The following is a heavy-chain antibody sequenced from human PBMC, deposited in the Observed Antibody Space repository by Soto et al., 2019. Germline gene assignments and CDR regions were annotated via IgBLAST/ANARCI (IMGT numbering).Heavy chain of an antibody. J-gene: IGHJ4*02. CDR2: IYSRGTT. V-gene: IGHV4-59*01. D-gene: IGHD4-17*01. CDR1: GGSISSYY. CDR3: ERGDYYGELDY. Sequence: QVQLQESGPGLVKPSETLSLTCTVSGGSISSYYWIWIGQPPGKGLEWIGYIYSRGTTNYNPSLKSRVTISVDTSKNQFFLKLSSVTAADTAVYSCERGDYYGELDYGGQGTLVTVSS.